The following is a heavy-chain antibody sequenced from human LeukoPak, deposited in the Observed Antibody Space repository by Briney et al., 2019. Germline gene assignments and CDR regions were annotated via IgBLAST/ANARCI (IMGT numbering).Heavy chain of an antibody. Sequence: PGESLRLSCAASGFTVSSNYMSWVRQAPGKGLEWVSVIYSGGSTYYADSVKGRFTISRDNSKNTLYLQMNSLRAEDTAVYYCASGYSSGWYYYYYGMDVWGQGTTVTVSS. CDR3: ASGYSSGWYYYYYGMDV. CDR1: GFTVSSNY. D-gene: IGHD6-19*01. CDR2: IYSGGST. V-gene: IGHV3-53*01. J-gene: IGHJ6*02.